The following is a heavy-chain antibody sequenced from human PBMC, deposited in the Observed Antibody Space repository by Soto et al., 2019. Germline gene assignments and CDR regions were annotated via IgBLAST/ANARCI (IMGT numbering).Heavy chain of an antibody. V-gene: IGHV2-5*02. Sequence: QITLKESGPTLVKPTQTLTLTCTFSGFSLTTRGVAVGWIRQPPGKALEWLAVIYWDDDKRHNPSLKNRLTITEDTSKNQVVLTLTNMDPVDTATYYCAHGDGSLGRDWFDPWGQGTLVTVSS. CDR2: IYWDDDK. J-gene: IGHJ5*02. CDR3: AHGDGSLGRDWFDP. CDR1: GFSLTTRGVA. D-gene: IGHD3-16*01.